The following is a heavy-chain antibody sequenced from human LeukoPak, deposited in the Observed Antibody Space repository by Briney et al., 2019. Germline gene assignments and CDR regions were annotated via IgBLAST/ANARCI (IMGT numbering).Heavy chain of an antibody. V-gene: IGHV4-39*01. D-gene: IGHD3-22*01. CDR1: GGSISSSSYY. CDR3: ARHYYDSSGYRSDY. Sequence: PSETLSLTCTVSGGSISSSSYYWGWIRQPPGKGLEWIGSIYYSGSTYYNPSLRSRVTISVDTSKNHFSLKLSSVTAADTAVYYCARHYYDSSGYRSDYWGQGTLVTVSS. J-gene: IGHJ4*02. CDR2: IYYSGST.